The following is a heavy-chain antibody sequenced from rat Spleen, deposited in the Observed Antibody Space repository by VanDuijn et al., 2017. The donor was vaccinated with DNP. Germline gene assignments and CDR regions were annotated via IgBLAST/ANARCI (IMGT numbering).Heavy chain of an antibody. J-gene: IGHJ4*01. D-gene: IGHD1-11*01. CDR3: AKDWDGGYAMDA. Sequence: EVQLVESGGGLVQPGRSLKLSCAASGFTFSDYNMAWVRQAPKKGLEWVATINYDGSSTYYPDSVRGRFTISRDNAKNTVYLQMSSLKSEDSATYYCAKDWDGGYAMDAWGQGTSVTVSS. CDR1: GFTFSDYN. V-gene: IGHV5S10*01. CDR2: INYDGSST.